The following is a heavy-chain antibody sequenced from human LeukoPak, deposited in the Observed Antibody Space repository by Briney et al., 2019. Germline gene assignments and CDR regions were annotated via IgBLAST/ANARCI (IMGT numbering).Heavy chain of an antibody. CDR3: AREIFGSGGYPDY. J-gene: IGHJ4*02. D-gene: IGHD3-10*01. CDR2: IWHDASHT. Sequence: PGGSQRLSCAASGFSFSTYAMHWVRQAPGKGLEWVALIWHDASHTFCTDSVKGRFTISRDNSKNTVYLQMNSLGGEDTAVYYCAREIFGSGGYPDYWGQGTLVTVSS. CDR1: GFSFSTYA. V-gene: IGHV3-33*01.